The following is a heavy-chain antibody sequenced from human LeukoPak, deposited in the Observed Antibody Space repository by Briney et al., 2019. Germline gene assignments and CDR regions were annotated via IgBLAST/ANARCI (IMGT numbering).Heavy chain of an antibody. J-gene: IGHJ5*02. CDR1: GFSLSTSGVG. Sequence: SGPTLANPTQTLTLTCTFSGFSLSTSGVGVAWMRQSQGQAPEWLAVTYWNDDQRYSPSLKSRLTITKDTSKNQVVLTMTNMDPADTATYHCAHNGLYHWGQGTLVTVSS. CDR2: TYWNDDQ. V-gene: IGHV2-5*01. D-gene: IGHD2-2*03. CDR3: AHNGLYH.